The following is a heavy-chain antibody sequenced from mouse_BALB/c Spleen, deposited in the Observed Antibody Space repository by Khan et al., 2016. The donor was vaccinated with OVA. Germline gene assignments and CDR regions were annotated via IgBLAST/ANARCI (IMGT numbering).Heavy chain of an antibody. CDR1: GYTFTDHY. Sequence: VQLQESGAELARPGASVKLSCKASGYTFTDHYINWVKQRTGQGLEWIGEIYPGSGNTFYNEKFKGKATLTADKSSRTAYMQLSSLTSEDSAVYFCARNRDYYGSSWEDYWGQGTSVTVSS. V-gene: IGHV1-77*01. CDR2: IYPGSGNT. D-gene: IGHD1-1*01. CDR3: ARNRDYYGSSWEDY. J-gene: IGHJ4*01.